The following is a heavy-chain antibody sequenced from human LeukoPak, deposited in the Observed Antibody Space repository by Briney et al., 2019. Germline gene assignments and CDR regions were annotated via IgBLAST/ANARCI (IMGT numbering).Heavy chain of an antibody. CDR1: GFTFSSYG. CDR2: IRYDGSNK. Sequence: GGSLRLSCAASGFTFSSYGMHWVRQAPGKGLEWVAFIRYDGSNKYYADSVKGRFTISRDNSKNTLYLQMNSLRAEDTAVYYCAKARSVGYSYEGSLDYWGQGTLVTVSS. CDR3: AKARSVGYSYEGSLDY. D-gene: IGHD5-18*01. V-gene: IGHV3-30*02. J-gene: IGHJ4*02.